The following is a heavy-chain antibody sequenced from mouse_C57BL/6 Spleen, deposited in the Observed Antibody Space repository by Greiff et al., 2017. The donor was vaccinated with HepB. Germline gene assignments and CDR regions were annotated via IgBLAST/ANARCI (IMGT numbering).Heavy chain of an antibody. CDR1: GYAFSSSW. CDR2: IYPGDGDT. CDR3: ARGKDWYYRGDYFDY. D-gene: IGHD2-14*01. Sequence: VMLVESGPELVKPGASVKISCKASGYAFSSSWMNWVKQRPGKGLEWIGRIYPGDGDTNYNGKFKGKATLTADKSSSTAYMQLSRLTSEDSAVYFCARGKDWYYRGDYFDYWGQGTTLTVSS. J-gene: IGHJ2*01. V-gene: IGHV1-82*01.